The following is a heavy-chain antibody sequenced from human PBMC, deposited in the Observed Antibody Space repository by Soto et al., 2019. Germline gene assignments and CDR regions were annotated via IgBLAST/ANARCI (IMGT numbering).Heavy chain of an antibody. Sequence: ASVKVSCKASGYTFTGYYMHWVRQAPGQGLEWMGWINPNSGGTNYAQKFQGWVTMTRDTSISTAYMELSRLRSDDTAVYYCVRSPPIDIVVVPAAMGAPTNYGMDVWGQGTTVTVSS. CDR1: GYTFTGYY. CDR3: VRSPPIDIVVVPAAMGAPTNYGMDV. J-gene: IGHJ6*02. D-gene: IGHD2-2*01. V-gene: IGHV1-2*04. CDR2: INPNSGGT.